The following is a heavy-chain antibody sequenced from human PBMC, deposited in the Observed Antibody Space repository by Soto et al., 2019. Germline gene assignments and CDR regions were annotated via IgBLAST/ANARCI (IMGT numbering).Heavy chain of an antibody. CDR1: GGSISSGGYS. Sequence: PSETLSLTCAVSGGSISSGGYSWSWIRQPPGKGLEWIGYIYHSGGTYYNPSLKSRVTISVDRSKNQFSLKLSSVTAADTAVYYCARVGYSSSWSAYGMDVWGQGTTVTVSS. CDR3: ARVGYSSSWSAYGMDV. V-gene: IGHV4-30-2*01. J-gene: IGHJ6*02. CDR2: IYHSGGT. D-gene: IGHD6-13*01.